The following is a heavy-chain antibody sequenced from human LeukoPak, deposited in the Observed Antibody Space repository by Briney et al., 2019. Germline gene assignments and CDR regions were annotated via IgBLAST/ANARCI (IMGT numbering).Heavy chain of an antibody. Sequence: SVKVSCKASGFTFTSSAVQWVRQARGQRLEWIGWIVVGSGNTNYAQKFRERVTITRDMSTSTAYMELSSLRSEDTAVYYCAAVGATPFGVVMDFGDWGQGTLVTVSS. CDR1: GFTFTSSA. D-gene: IGHD3-3*01. CDR3: AAVGATPFGVVMDFGD. J-gene: IGHJ4*02. CDR2: IVVGSGNT. V-gene: IGHV1-58*01.